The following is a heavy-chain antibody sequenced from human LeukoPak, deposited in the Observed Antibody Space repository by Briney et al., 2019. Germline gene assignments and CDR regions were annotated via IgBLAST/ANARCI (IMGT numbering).Heavy chain of an antibody. CDR1: GFTFSSYW. CDR3: ARGASGIQLWFFDP. D-gene: IGHD5-18*01. V-gene: IGHV3-7*01. CDR2: IKQDGSEK. Sequence: PGGSLRLSCAASGFTFSSYWMSWVRQAPGKGLEWVANIKQDGSEKYYVDSVKGRFTISRDNAKNSLFLQMNSLRAEDMAVYYCARGASGIQLWFFDPWGQGTLVSVSS. J-gene: IGHJ5*02.